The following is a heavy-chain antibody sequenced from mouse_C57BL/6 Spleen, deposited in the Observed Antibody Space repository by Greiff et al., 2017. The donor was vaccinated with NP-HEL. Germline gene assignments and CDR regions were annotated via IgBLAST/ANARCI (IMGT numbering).Heavy chain of an antibody. CDR1: GYTFTSYW. D-gene: IGHD2-2*01. CDR2: IHPNSGST. Sequence: VQLQQPGAELVKPGASVKLSCKASGYTFTSYWMHWVKQRPGQGLEWIGMIHPNSGSTNYNEKFKSKATLTVDKSSSTAYMQLSSLTSEDSAVYYCARVNYVYDWGLYYYAMDYWGQGTSVTVSS. CDR3: ARVNYVYDWGLYYYAMDY. J-gene: IGHJ4*01. V-gene: IGHV1-64*01.